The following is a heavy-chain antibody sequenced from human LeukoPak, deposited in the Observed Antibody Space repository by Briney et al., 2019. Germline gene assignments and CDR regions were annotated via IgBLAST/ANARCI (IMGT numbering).Heavy chain of an antibody. D-gene: IGHD3-22*01. CDR2: IIPIFGTA. CDR3: ARGEYYYDSSGYEFDY. Sequence: ASVKVSCKASGGTFSSYAISWVRQAPGQGLEWMGRIIPIFGTANHAQKFQGRVTITTDESTSTAYMELSSLRSEDTAVYYCARGEYYYDSSGYEFDYWGQGTLVTVSS. V-gene: IGHV1-69*05. CDR1: GGTFSSYA. J-gene: IGHJ4*02.